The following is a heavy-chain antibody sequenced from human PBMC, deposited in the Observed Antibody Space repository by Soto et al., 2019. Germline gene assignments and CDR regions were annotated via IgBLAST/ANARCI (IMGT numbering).Heavy chain of an antibody. V-gene: IGHV3-33*01. D-gene: IGHD6-13*01. Sequence: GSLRLSCAASGFTFSSYGMHWVRQAPGKGLEWVAVIWYDGSNKYYADSVKGRFTISRDNSKNTLYLQMNSLRAEDTAVYYCARDKSVAAAFDYWGQGTLVTVSS. CDR3: ARDKSVAAAFDY. CDR1: GFTFSSYG. CDR2: IWYDGSNK. J-gene: IGHJ4*02.